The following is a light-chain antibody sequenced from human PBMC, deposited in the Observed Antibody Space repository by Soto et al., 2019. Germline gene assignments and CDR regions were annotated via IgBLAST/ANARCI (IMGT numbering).Light chain of an antibody. CDR2: GNS. CDR3: QSYDSSLSGCYV. J-gene: IGLJ1*01. V-gene: IGLV1-40*01. Sequence: QSVLTQPPSVSGAPGQRVTISCTGSSSNIGACYYVHWYQQLPGTAPKLLIYGNSNRPSGVPDRFSGSKSGTSASLAITGLQAEDEADYYCQSYDSSLSGCYVFGTGTKVTVL. CDR1: SSNIGACYY.